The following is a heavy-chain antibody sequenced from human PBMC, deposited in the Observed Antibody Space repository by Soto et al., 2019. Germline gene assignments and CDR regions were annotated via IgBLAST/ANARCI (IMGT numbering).Heavy chain of an antibody. CDR2: ISGSGGST. V-gene: IGHV3-23*01. CDR3: AANYYDSSGYYFSPYRSSMVRDY. Sequence: GGSLRLSCAASGFTFSSYAMSWVRQAPGKGLEWVSAISGSGGSTYYADSVKGRFTISRDNSKNTLYLQMNSLRAEDTAVYYCAANYYDSSGYYFSPYRSSMVRDYWGQGTLVTVSS. D-gene: IGHD3-22*01. CDR1: GFTFSSYA. J-gene: IGHJ4*02.